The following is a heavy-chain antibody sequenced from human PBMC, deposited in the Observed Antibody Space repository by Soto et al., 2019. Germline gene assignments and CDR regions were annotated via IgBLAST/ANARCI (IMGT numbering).Heavy chain of an antibody. CDR3: ARLPADTYYYYYYLDV. Sequence: QPGGSLRLSCAASGFTFRSYAMSWVRQAPGMGLEWVSSITGSGGNTYYADSVKGRFTVSRDNSKNTLYLQMNGLRAEDTAAYYCARLPADTYYYYYYLDVWGKGTTVTVSS. CDR2: ITGSGGNT. CDR1: GFTFRSYA. D-gene: IGHD6-13*01. V-gene: IGHV3-23*01. J-gene: IGHJ6*03.